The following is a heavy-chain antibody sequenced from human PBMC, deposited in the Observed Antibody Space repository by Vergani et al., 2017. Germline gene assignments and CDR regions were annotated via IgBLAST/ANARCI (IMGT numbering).Heavy chain of an antibody. CDR2: IIPILGIA. J-gene: IGHJ6*03. Sequence: QVQLVQSGAEVKKPGASVKVSCKASGGTFSSYAISWVRQAPGQGLEWMGRIIPILGIANYAQKFQGRVTITADKSTSTAYMELSSLRSEDTAVYYCARGNPGGYSGYDLGYYYYYMDVWGKGP. D-gene: IGHD5-12*01. V-gene: IGHV1-69*04. CDR1: GGTFSSYA. CDR3: ARGNPGGYSGYDLGYYYYYMDV.